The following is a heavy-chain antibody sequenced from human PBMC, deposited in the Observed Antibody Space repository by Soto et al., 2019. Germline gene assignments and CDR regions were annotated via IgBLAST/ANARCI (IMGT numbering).Heavy chain of an antibody. D-gene: IGHD4-17*01. J-gene: IGHJ2*01. Sequence: EVQLVESGGGLVQPGRSLRLSCTASGFTFGDYAMSWFRQAPGKGLEWVGFIRSKAYGGTTEYAASVKGRFTISRDDSKSIAYLQMNSLKTEDTAVYYCTRDPGPGYGDYWYFDLWGRGTLVTVSS. CDR3: TRDPGPGYGDYWYFDL. CDR1: GFTFGDYA. V-gene: IGHV3-49*03. CDR2: IRSKAYGGTT.